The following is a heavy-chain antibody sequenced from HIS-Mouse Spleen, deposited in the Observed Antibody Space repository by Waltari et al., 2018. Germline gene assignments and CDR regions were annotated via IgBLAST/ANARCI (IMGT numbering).Heavy chain of an antibody. J-gene: IGHJ4*02. CDR3: ARVYYDFWSGYYY. Sequence: QVQLVQSGAEVKKPGASVKVSCQASGYPFISYDINWVRQATGQGLEWMGWMNPNSGNTGYAQKFQGRVTMTRNTSISTAYMGLSSLRSEDTAVYYCARVYYDFWSGYYYWGQGTLVTVSS. D-gene: IGHD3-3*01. CDR2: MNPNSGNT. V-gene: IGHV1-8*01. CDR1: GYPFISYD.